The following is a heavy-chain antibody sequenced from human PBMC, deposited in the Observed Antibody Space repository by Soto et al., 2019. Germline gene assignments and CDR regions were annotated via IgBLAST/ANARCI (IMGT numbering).Heavy chain of an antibody. CDR3: AKDAVYNDGLWLMDS. CDR1: GFTISTYA. CDR2: VTGSGGQI. V-gene: IGHV3-23*01. Sequence: GGSLRLSCAASGFTISTYAMTWVRQAPGKGLECVSGVTGSGGQIHYADSVKDRFTISKDNSKNTLYLQMSSLRDEGTALYYCAKDAVYNDGLWLMDSWGQGTLVTVSS. J-gene: IGHJ5*02. D-gene: IGHD2-21*01.